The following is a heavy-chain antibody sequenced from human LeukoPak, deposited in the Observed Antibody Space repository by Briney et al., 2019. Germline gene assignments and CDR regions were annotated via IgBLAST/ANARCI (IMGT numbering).Heavy chain of an antibody. CDR3: ARELSAFDI. Sequence: GGSVRLSCAASGFTFSSYSMNWVRQAPGKGLEWVANIKQDGSEKYYVDSVKGRFTISRDNAKNSLYLQMNSLRAEDTAVYYCARELSAFDIWGQGTMVTVSS. CDR2: IKQDGSEK. J-gene: IGHJ3*02. V-gene: IGHV3-7*01. CDR1: GFTFSSYS.